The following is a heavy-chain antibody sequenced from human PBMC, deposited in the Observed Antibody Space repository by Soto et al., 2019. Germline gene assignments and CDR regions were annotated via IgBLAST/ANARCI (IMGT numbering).Heavy chain of an antibody. V-gene: IGHV3-74*01. D-gene: IGHD2-15*01. CDR1: GFTFSSYW. CDR2: INSDGSST. Sequence: SLRLSCAASGFTFSSYWMHWVRQAPGKGLVWVSRINSDGSSTSYADSVKGRFTISRDNAKNTLYLQMNSLRAEDTAVYYCARPGYFIGGSCYSGGTAGLKYYYGMDVWGQGTTVTVPS. CDR3: ARPGYFIGGSCYSGGTAGLKYYYGMDV. J-gene: IGHJ6*02.